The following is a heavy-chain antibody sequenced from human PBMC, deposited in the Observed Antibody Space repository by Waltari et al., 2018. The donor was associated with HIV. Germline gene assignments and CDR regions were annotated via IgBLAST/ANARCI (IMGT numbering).Heavy chain of an antibody. V-gene: IGHV1-18*04. CDR2: ISPYNGNT. Sequence: QVQLVQSGAALKKPGASVRLSCKTSGYSFSDYFIHWVRQAPGQGLEWIGWISPYNGNTEYAQKFQGRVTLTAESSTATVFMELTSLKSDDTSVYYCARTNYKSARHFDYWGQGTLVTVSS. D-gene: IGHD4-4*01. CDR1: GYSFSDYF. J-gene: IGHJ4*02. CDR3: ARTNYKSARHFDY.